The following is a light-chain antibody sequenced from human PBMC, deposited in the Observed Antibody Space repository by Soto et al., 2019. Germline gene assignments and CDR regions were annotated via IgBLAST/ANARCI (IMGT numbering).Light chain of an antibody. J-gene: IGKJ4*01. CDR3: QQYNNWPPLT. CDR1: QSVRNS. V-gene: IGKV3-15*01. CDR2: GAS. Sequence: EIVMTQSPATLSVSPGERATLSCRASQSVRNSVAWYQQKPGQAPRLLIYGASTRATGIPARFSGSGSGTEFTLTISSLQSEDFAVYYCQQYNNWPPLTFGGGTKVAIK.